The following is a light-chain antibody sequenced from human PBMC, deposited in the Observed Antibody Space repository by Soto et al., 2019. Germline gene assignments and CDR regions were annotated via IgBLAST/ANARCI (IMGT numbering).Light chain of an antibody. CDR2: GAS. CDR3: QQYGSSPPSST. CDR1: QRVSSGY. Sequence: EVVLTQSPGTLSLSPGERATLSCRASQRVSSGYLAWYQQKPGQAPRLLIYGASSRATGIPDRFSGRGSGTDFTLTISRLEPEDFAVYYCQQYGSSPPSSTFGQGTQLEIK. J-gene: IGKJ5*01. V-gene: IGKV3-20*01.